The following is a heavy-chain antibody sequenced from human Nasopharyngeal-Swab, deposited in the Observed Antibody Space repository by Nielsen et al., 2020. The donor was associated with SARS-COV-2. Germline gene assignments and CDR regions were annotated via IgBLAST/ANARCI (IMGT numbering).Heavy chain of an antibody. Sequence: GESLKISCASSGFIFSRFGMHLVRQAPGKGLEWVAVIWYDGSNKYYADSVKGRFTISRDNSKNTLYLQMNSLRAEDTAVYYCAKERYGDYDYGMDVWGQGTTVTVSS. CDR1: GFIFSRFG. V-gene: IGHV3-30*02. D-gene: IGHD4-17*01. J-gene: IGHJ6*02. CDR2: IWYDGSNK. CDR3: AKERYGDYDYGMDV.